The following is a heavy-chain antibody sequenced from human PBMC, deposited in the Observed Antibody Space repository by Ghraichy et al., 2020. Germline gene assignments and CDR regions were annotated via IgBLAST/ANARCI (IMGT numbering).Heavy chain of an antibody. CDR1: GGSISSYY. CDR2: IYYSGST. Sequence: SQTLSLTCTVSGGSISSYYWSWIRQPPGKGLEWIGYIYYSGSTNYNPSLKSRVTISVDTSKNQFSLKLSSVTAADTAVYYCARDRDAYDFWSGPHGNYYYYMDVWGKGTTVTVSS. V-gene: IGHV4-59*01. D-gene: IGHD3-3*01. CDR3: ARDRDAYDFWSGPHGNYYYYMDV. J-gene: IGHJ6*03.